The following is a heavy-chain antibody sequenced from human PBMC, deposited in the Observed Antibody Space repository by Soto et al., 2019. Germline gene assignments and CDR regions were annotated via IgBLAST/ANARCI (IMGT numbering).Heavy chain of an antibody. V-gene: IGHV4-34*01. CDR1: GVSFTGYY. J-gene: IGHJ4*02. D-gene: IGHD3-3*01. Sequence: QVHLQQWGAGLLKPSETLSLTCAVYGVSFTGYYWSWIRQPPGKGLEWIGEINHSGSTNYNPSVKSRVTISVDTYKKQFSLTLSSVTAADTAVYYCATSYYNFWSGYYLAYFDYWGQGTLVTVSS. CDR3: ATSYYNFWSGYYLAYFDY. CDR2: INHSGST.